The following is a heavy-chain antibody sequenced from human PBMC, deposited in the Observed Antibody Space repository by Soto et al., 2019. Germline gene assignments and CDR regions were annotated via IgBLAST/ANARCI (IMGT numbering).Heavy chain of an antibody. J-gene: IGHJ4*02. V-gene: IGHV1-2*04. CDR1: GYTFTGYY. CDR3: ARAPVSGYYDSSGYFDY. CDR2: INPNSGGT. Sequence: ASVKVSCKASGYTFTGYYMHWVRQAPGQGLEWMGWINPNSGGTNYAQKFQGWVTMTRDTSISTAYMELSRLRSDDTAVYYCARAPVSGYYDSSGYFDYWGQGTLVTVSS. D-gene: IGHD3-22*01.